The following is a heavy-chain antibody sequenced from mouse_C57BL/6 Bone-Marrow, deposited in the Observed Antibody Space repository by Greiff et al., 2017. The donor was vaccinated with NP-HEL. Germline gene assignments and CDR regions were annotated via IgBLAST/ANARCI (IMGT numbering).Heavy chain of an antibody. CDR1: GFTFSSYA. D-gene: IGHD1-1*01. V-gene: IGHV5-9-1*02. J-gene: IGHJ2*01. CDR2: ISSGGDYI. Sequence: EVKVVESGEGLVKPGGSLKLSCAASGFTFSSYAMSWVRQTPEKWLEWVAYISSGGDYIYYADTVKGRFTISRDNARNTLYLQMSSLKSEDTAMYYCTRDRDYYGSSSFDYWGQGTTLTVSS. CDR3: TRDRDYYGSSSFDY.